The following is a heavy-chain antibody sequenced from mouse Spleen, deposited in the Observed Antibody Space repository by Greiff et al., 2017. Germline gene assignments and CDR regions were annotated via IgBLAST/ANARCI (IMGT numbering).Heavy chain of an antibody. J-gene: IGHJ4*01. Sequence: QVQLQQPGTELVKPGASVKLSCKASGYTFTSYWMHWVKQRPGQGLEWIGNINPSNGGTNYNEKFKSKATLTVDKSSSTAYMQLSSLTSEDSAVYYCARWRFYYGSSRYAMDYWGQGTSVTVSS. CDR1: GYTFTSYW. CDR3: ARWRFYYGSSRYAMDY. D-gene: IGHD1-1*01. CDR2: INPSNGGT. V-gene: IGHV1-53*01.